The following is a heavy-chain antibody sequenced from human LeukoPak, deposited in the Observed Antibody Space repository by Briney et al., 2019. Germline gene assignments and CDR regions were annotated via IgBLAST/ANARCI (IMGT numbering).Heavy chain of an antibody. CDR3: ARHGSYYDSSGYYPFED. CDR1: GGSISSYY. J-gene: IGHJ4*02. Sequence: SETLSLTCTVSGGSISSYYWSWIRQPAGKGLEWIGRIYTSGSTNYNPSLKSRVTMSVDTSKNQFSLKLSSVTAADTAVYYCARHGSYYDSSGYYPFEDWGQGTLVTVSS. D-gene: IGHD3-22*01. V-gene: IGHV4-4*07. CDR2: IYTSGST.